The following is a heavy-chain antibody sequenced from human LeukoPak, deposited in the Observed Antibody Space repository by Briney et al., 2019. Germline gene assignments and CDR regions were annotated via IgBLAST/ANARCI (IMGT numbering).Heavy chain of an antibody. CDR3: ARVLELRYFDWLSYPHYYYYYYMDV. Sequence: SVKVSCKASGGTFSSYAISWVRQAPGQGLEWMGGIIPIFGTANYAQKFQGRVTITADESTSTAYMELSSLRSEDTAVYYCARVLELRYFDWLSYPHYYYYYYMDVWGKGTTVTISS. CDR2: IIPIFGTA. D-gene: IGHD3-9*01. V-gene: IGHV1-69*13. CDR1: GGTFSSYA. J-gene: IGHJ6*03.